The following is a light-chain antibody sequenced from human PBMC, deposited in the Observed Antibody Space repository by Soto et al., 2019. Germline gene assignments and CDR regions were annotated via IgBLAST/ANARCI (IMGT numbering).Light chain of an antibody. CDR3: QQYNNWPIT. CDR1: QSVSSSY. J-gene: IGKJ5*01. CDR2: GAS. V-gene: IGKV3D-15*01. Sequence: EIVMTQSPATLSVSPGERATLSCRASQSVSSSYLAWYQQKPGQAPRLLIYGASSRATGIPDRFSGSGSGTEFTLTISSLQSEDFEIYYCQQYNNWPITFGQGTRLEIK.